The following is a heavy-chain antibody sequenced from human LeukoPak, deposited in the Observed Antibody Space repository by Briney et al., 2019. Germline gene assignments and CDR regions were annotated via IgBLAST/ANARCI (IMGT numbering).Heavy chain of an antibody. CDR1: GYTFTSYY. V-gene: IGHV1-46*03. CDR2: INPSGGST. J-gene: IGHJ4*02. Sequence: ASVKVSFKASGYTFTSYYMHWVRQAPGQGLEWMGIINPSGGSTSYEQKFQGRVTMTRDTSTSTVYMELSSLRSEDTAVYYCASFSPVIAINHQASLNYWGQGTLVTVSS. D-gene: IGHD2-21*01. CDR3: ASFSPVIAINHQASLNY.